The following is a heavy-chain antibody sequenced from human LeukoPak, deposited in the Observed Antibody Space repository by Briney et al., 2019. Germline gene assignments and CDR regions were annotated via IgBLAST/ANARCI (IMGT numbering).Heavy chain of an antibody. J-gene: IGHJ6*02. CDR2: ISYDGSNK. D-gene: IGHD2-15*01. CDR1: GFTFSSYG. V-gene: IGHV3-30*18. CDR3: AKLPIVVVAANDGMDV. Sequence: GRSLRLSCAASGFTFSSYGMHWVRQAPGKGLEWVAVISYDGSNKYYADSVKGRFTISRDNSKNTLYLQMNSLRAEDTAAYYCAKLPIVVVAANDGMDVWGQGTTVTVSS.